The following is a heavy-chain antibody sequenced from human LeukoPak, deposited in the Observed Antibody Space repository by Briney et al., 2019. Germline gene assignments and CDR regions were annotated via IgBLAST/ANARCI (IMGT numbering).Heavy chain of an antibody. CDR3: ARGGSYDYIWGSYRYVYFDY. Sequence: SETLSLTCTVSGGSISSSSYYWGWIRQPPGKGLEWIGSIYYSGSTYYNPSLKSRVTISVDTSKNQFSLKLSSVTAADTAVYYCARGGSYDYIWGSYRYVYFDYWGQGTLVTVSS. CDR2: IYYSGST. J-gene: IGHJ4*02. V-gene: IGHV4-39*07. CDR1: GGSISSSSYY. D-gene: IGHD3-16*02.